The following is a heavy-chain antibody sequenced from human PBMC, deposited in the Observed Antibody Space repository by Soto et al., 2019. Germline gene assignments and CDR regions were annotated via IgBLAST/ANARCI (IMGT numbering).Heavy chain of an antibody. CDR1: GFTFSDYY. Sequence: PGGSLRLSCAASGFTFSDYYMSWIRQAPGKGLEWVSYISSSGSTIYYADAVKGRFTISRDNAKNSLYLKMNSLRAEDTAVYYCAIATSLAADGYDFWGQGTLVTVSS. CDR2: ISSSGSTI. D-gene: IGHD6-13*01. J-gene: IGHJ4*02. V-gene: IGHV3-11*01. CDR3: AIATSLAADGYDF.